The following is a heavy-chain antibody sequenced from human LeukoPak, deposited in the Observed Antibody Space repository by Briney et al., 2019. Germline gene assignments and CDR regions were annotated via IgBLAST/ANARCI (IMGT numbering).Heavy chain of an antibody. D-gene: IGHD6-19*01. V-gene: IGHV1-58*02. CDR2: IVVGSGNT. J-gene: IGHJ4*02. CDR3: AAAEGYSSGWELDY. Sequence: SVKVSCKASGFTFTSSAMQWVRQARGHRLEWIGWIVVGSGNTNYAQKFQERVTITRDMSTSTAYMELSSLRSEDTAVYYCAAAEGYSSGWELDYWGQGTLVTVSS. CDR1: GFTFTSSA.